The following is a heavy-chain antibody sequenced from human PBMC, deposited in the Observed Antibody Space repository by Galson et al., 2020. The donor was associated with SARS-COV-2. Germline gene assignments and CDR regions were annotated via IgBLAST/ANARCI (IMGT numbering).Heavy chain of an antibody. CDR3: ARDGQSSSGWAFDY. Sequence: GESLKISCAASGFTFKSHAMHWVRQAPGKGLEWVAQIFYDGSDKYYVDSVKGRFTISRDDSENTVYLQMNNLRADDSAVYFCARDGQSSSGWAFDYWG. D-gene: IGHD6-19*01. CDR1: GFTFKSHA. J-gene: IGHJ4*01. CDR2: IFYDGSDK. V-gene: IGHV3-33*01.